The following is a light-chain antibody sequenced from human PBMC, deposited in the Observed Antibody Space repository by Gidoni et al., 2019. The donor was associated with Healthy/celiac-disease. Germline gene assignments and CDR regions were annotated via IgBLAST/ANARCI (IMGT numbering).Light chain of an antibody. V-gene: IGLV1-44*01. J-gene: IGLJ2*01. Sequence: QSVLTQTPSPSWPPGQRVTISCSGSSSNIGSNTVNWYQQPPGTAPKLLIYSNNQRPSGVPARFSGSKSGTSASLAISGLQSEDEADYYCAAWDDSLNVVFGGGTKLTVL. CDR2: SNN. CDR1: SSNIGSNT. CDR3: AAWDDSLNVV.